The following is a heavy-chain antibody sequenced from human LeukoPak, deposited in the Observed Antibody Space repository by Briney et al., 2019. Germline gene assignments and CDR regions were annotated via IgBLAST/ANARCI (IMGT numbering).Heavy chain of an antibody. V-gene: IGHV3-23*01. CDR1: GFTFSTYA. Sequence: GGSLRLSCAASGFTFSTYAMTWVRQAPGKGLEWVSVISSSGDTTYYTDSVKGRFTISRDSSENTLYLQMNGLRAEDTAVYYCAKLRSGWVVAASDYWGQGTLVTVSS. D-gene: IGHD2-15*01. CDR3: AKLRSGWVVAASDY. J-gene: IGHJ4*02. CDR2: ISSSGDTT.